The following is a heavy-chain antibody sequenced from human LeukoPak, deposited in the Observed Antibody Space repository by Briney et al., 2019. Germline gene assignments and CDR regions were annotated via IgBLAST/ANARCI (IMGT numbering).Heavy chain of an antibody. CDR3: ARTYYYDSSGYIGGFDY. CDR2: IYTSGST. J-gene: IGHJ4*02. D-gene: IGHD3-22*01. V-gene: IGHV4-61*02. Sequence: SETLSLTCTVSGGSISSGSYYWSWIRQPAGKGLEWIGRIYTSGSTNYNPSLKSRVTISVDTSKNQFSLKLSSVTAADTAVYYCARTYYYDSSGYIGGFDYWGQGTLVTVSS. CDR1: GGSISSGSYY.